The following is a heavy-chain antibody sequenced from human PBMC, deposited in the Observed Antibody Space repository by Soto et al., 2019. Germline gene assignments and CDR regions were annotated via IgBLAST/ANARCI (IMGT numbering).Heavy chain of an antibody. CDR2: ISGSGGST. J-gene: IGHJ6*03. Sequence: PGGSLRLSCAASGFTFSTYAMSWVRQAPGKGLEWVSAISGSGGSTYYADSVKGRFTISRDNSKNTLYLQMNSLRAEDTAVYYCAKCPYYNTAGYYMAVWGKGTTVTVSS. CDR1: GFTFSTYA. CDR3: AKCPYYNTAGYYMAV. D-gene: IGHD1-26*01. V-gene: IGHV3-23*01.